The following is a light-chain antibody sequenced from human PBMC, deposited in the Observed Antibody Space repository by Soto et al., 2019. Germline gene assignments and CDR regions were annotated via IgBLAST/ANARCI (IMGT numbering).Light chain of an antibody. CDR3: CSYAGSDYF. V-gene: IGLV2-23*02. CDR2: EVR. Sequence: QSALTQPASVSGFPGQSLSISCTGASSDVGRYDLVSWYQQHPGKAPKLIIYEVRKRPSGVSHRFSGSRSANTASLTISGLQAEDEADYYCCSYAGSDYFFGTGTKLTVL. CDR1: SSDVGRYDL. J-gene: IGLJ1*01.